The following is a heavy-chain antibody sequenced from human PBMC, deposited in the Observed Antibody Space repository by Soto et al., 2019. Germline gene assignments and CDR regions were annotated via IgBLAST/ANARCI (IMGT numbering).Heavy chain of an antibody. CDR1: GFTFSSYG. V-gene: IGHV3-33*01. Sequence: HPGGSLRLSCAASGFTFSSYGMHWVRQAPGKGLEWVAVIWYDGSNKYYADSVKGRFTISRDNSKNTLYLQMNSLRAEDTAVYYCARARYCSSNSCYLNYGMDVWGQGTTVTVYS. CDR2: IWYDGSNK. D-gene: IGHD2-2*01. CDR3: ARARYCSSNSCYLNYGMDV. J-gene: IGHJ6*02.